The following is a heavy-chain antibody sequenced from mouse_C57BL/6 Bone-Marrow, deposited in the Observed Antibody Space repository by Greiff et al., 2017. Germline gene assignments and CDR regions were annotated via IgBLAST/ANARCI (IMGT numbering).Heavy chain of an antibody. J-gene: IGHJ2*01. CDR2: IYPTSGRT. CDR1: GYTFTRYW. V-gene: IGHV1-55*01. CDR3: ARAGPLGRSFDY. D-gene: IGHD4-1*01. Sequence: QVQLQQPGAELVKPGASVTMSCKASGYTFTRYWITWVKQRPGQGLVWIGDIYPTSGRTNYNEKFKSKAILTVDTSSNTAYMQLSSRTSEDSAVFYWARAGPLGRSFDYWGQGTTLTVSS.